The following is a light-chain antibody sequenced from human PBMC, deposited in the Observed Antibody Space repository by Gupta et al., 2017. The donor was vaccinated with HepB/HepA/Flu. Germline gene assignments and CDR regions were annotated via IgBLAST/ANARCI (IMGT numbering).Light chain of an antibody. J-gene: IGLJ3*02. CDR3: SSDTSSSTLM. V-gene: IGLV2-14*01. CDR1: SSDVGGYNY. Sequence: QSALTQPASVSGSPGQSITISCTGTSSDVGGYNYVSWYQQHPGKAPKLMIYDVSNRPAGVSTRFSGSKSGNTASLTISGLQAEDEADYYCSSDTSSSTLMFGGGTKLTVL. CDR2: DVS.